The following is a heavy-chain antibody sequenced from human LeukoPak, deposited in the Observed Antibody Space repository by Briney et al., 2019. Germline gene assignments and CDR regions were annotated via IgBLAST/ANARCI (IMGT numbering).Heavy chain of an antibody. CDR2: ISGSGGST. CDR1: GFTFSSYA. D-gene: IGHD3-10*01. V-gene: IGHV3-23*01. J-gene: IGHJ4*02. Sequence: GGSLRLSCAASGFTFSSYAMSWVRQAPGKGLEWVSAISGSGGSTYYADSVKGRSTISRGNSKNTLYLQMDSLRAEDTAVYYCAKDRGYGSSPFDYWGQGTLVTVSS. CDR3: AKDRGYGSSPFDY.